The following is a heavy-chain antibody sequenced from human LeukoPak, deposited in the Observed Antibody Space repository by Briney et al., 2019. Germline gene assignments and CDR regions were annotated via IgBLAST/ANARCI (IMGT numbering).Heavy chain of an antibody. V-gene: IGHV3-7*01. CDR1: GFTFINYW. J-gene: IGHJ4*02. Sequence: SGGSLRLSCAASGFTFINYWMSWVRQAPGEGLEWVANIKQDGSDKFYVDSVKGRFTISRDNSKNTLYLQMNSLRAEDTAVYYCARGDIVVVPAALRDYWGQGTLVTVSS. CDR3: ARGDIVVVPAALRDY. CDR2: IKQDGSDK. D-gene: IGHD2-2*02.